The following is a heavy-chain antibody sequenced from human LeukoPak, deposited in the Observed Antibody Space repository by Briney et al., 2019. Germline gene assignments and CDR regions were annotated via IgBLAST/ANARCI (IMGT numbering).Heavy chain of an antibody. CDR2: MNPNSGNT. V-gene: IGHV1-8*01. D-gene: IGHD6-13*01. J-gene: IGHJ4*02. CDR1: GYTFTSYD. Sequence: ASVKVSCKASGYTFTSYDINWVRQAPGQGLEWMGWMNPNSGNTGYAQKFQGRVTMTRNTSISTAYMELSSLRSEDTAVYYCARDLSPDTAAGKYYFDFCGQGALVTVSS. CDR3: ARDLSPDTAAGKYYFDF.